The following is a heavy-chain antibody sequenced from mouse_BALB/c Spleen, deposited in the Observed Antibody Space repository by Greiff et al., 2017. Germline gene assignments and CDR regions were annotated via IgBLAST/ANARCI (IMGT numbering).Heavy chain of an antibody. V-gene: IGHV5-17*02. J-gene: IGHJ4*01. D-gene: IGHD2-1*01. CDR2: ISSGSSTI. CDR3: ARGDGNYVAMDY. CDR1: GFTFSSFG. Sequence: EVKVVESGGGLVQPGGSRKLSCAASGFTFSSFGMHWVRQAPEKGLEWVAYISSGSSTIYYADTVKGRFTISRDNPKNTLFLQMTSLRSEDTAMYYCARGDGNYVAMDYWGQGTSVTVSS.